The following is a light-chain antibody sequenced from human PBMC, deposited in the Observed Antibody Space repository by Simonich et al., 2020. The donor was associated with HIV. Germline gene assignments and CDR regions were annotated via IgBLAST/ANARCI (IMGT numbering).Light chain of an antibody. V-gene: IGKV3-11*01. CDR3: QQRSNWPPIFT. J-gene: IGKJ3*01. CDR2: DAS. CDR1: QSVSTY. Sequence: EIVLTQSPATLSLSPGERATLSCRASQSVSTYLAWYPQKPGQAPRLLIYDASNRATSIPARFSGSGSGTDFTLTISSLEPEDFAVYYCQQRSNWPPIFTFGPGTKVDI.